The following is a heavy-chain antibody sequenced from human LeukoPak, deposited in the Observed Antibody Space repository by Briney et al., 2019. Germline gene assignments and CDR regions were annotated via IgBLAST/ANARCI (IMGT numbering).Heavy chain of an antibody. CDR3: AKEPTPYSSGLYFQH. D-gene: IGHD6-25*01. J-gene: IGHJ1*01. Sequence: GGSLRLSCAASGFTFSNYGMQWVRQAPGKGLEWVAVISHDGSTTFYAGSVKGRFTISKDNSKNTLDLQMYSLTPEDTAVYYCAKEPTPYSSGLYFQHWGQGTLVTVSS. CDR2: ISHDGSTT. CDR1: GFTFSNYG. V-gene: IGHV3-30*18.